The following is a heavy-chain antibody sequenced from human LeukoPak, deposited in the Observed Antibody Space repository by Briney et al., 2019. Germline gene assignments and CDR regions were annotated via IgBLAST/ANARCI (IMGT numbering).Heavy chain of an antibody. V-gene: IGHV4-59*01. CDR2: IYYSGST. Sequence: SETLSLTCTVSGGSISSYYWSWIRQPPGKGLEWIGYIYYSGSTNYNPSLKSRVTISVDTSKNQSSLKLSSVTAADTAVYYCASGQQQLDAFDIWGQGTMVTVSS. J-gene: IGHJ3*02. D-gene: IGHD6-13*01. CDR1: GGSISSYY. CDR3: ASGQQQLDAFDI.